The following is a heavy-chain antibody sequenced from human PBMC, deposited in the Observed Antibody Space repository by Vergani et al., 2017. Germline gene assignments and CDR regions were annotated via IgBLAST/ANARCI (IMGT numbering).Heavy chain of an antibody. V-gene: IGHV3-9*03. CDR1: GFTFSSHA. CDR3: AKDLGGYCSSTSCPSGAFDI. CDR2: ISWNSGSI. Sequence: EVQLLQSEGAVVQPGGSLRLSCVASGFTFSSHAMSWVRQGHGQGLEWVSGISWNSGSIGYADSVKGRFTISRDNAKNSLYLQMNSLRAEDMALYYCAKDLGGYCSSTSCPSGAFDIWGQGTMVTVSS. D-gene: IGHD2-2*01. J-gene: IGHJ3*02.